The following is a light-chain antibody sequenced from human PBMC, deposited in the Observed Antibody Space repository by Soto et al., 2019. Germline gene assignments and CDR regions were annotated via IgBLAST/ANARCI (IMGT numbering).Light chain of an antibody. CDR3: QQYENYWT. CDR2: DAS. Sequence: DIQMTQSPSTLSATAGDRVTITCRASQSISSWLAWYQHKPGKAPKLLIYDASNLDSGVPSRFSGSRSETEFSLTISNLQPDDCATYYCQQYENYWTFGQGTRVEIK. CDR1: QSISSW. V-gene: IGKV1-5*01. J-gene: IGKJ1*01.